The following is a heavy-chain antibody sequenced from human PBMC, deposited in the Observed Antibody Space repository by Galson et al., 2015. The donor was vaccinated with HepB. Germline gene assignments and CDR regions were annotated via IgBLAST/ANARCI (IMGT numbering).Heavy chain of an antibody. J-gene: IGHJ1*01. CDR3: ATRSGASGWYSYFQH. V-gene: IGHV3-21*04. D-gene: IGHD6-19*01. CDR2: ITRTSSTI. CDR1: GFDFVRTT. Sequence: SLRLSCAGSGFDFVRTTMNWVRQTPGKGLEWVSSITRTSSTIYYRDSVKGRFTISRDISKNTVYLQMNSLRVEDTAVYYCATRSGASGWYSYFQHWGQGTLVTVSS.